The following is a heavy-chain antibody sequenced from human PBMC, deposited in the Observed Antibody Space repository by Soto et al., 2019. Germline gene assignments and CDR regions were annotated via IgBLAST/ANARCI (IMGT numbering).Heavy chain of an antibody. CDR2: ISGSGGST. CDR3: ARDYDTTGYARYYFDY. V-gene: IGHV3-23*01. CDR1: GFTFSNYA. D-gene: IGHD3-22*01. Sequence: GGSLRLSCAASGFTFSNYAVTWVRQAPGKGLEWVSTISGSGGSTYYADSVKGRFTISRDNGKNSLYLQMNGLRAEDTAVYYCARDYDTTGYARYYFDYWGQGTLVTVSS. J-gene: IGHJ4*02.